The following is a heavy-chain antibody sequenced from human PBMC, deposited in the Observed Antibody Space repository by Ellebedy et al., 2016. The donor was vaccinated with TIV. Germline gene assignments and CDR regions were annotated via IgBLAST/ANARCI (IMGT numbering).Heavy chain of an antibody. CDR2: ISRSGNTT. J-gene: IGHJ6*02. CDR1: GFTFNTYA. V-gene: IGHV3-23*01. D-gene: IGHD4-11*01. CDR3: ANEMTTRGYNHFWMDV. Sequence: GESLKISCVASGFTFNTYAMAWVRQAPGKGLEWLSTISRSGNTTYYEYSVKSRFTISRDTSKDTLYLQVNSPRAEDTAVYYCANEMTTRGYNHFWMDVWGQGTTVTVSS.